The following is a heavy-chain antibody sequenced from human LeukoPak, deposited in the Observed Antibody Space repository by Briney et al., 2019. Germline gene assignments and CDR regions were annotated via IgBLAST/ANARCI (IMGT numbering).Heavy chain of an antibody. J-gene: IGHJ3*01. CDR3: ARAAGSWKRWPSV. V-gene: IGHV3-53*01. D-gene: IGHD6-13*01. CDR1: GLTVSSNY. CDR2: IYSGGST. Sequence: GGSLRLSCAASGLTVSSNYMSWVRQAPGKGLEWVSVIYSGGSTYYADSVKGRFTISRDNSKNTLYLQMNSLRAEDTAVYYCARAAGSWKRWPSVWGQGTMVTVSS.